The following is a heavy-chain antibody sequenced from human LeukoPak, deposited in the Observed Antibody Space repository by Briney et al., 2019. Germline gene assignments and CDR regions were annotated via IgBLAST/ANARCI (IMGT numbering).Heavy chain of an antibody. V-gene: IGHV5-51*01. D-gene: IGHD6-13*01. CDR2: IYPGDSDI. J-gene: IGHJ4*02. CDR3: AAGRHSSTWYNY. CDR1: GYSFTSYW. Sequence: GESLKISCKGFGYSFTSYWVGWVRQMPGKGLEWMGTIYPGDSDIRYSPSFQGQVTISPDESISTAYLQWSSLKASDTAMYYCAAGRHSSTWYNYWGQGTLVTVSS.